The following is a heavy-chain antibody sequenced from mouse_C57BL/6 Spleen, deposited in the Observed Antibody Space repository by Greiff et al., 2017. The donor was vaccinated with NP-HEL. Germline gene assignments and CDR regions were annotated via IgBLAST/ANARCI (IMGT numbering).Heavy chain of an antibody. V-gene: IGHV5-4*01. J-gene: IGHJ4*01. CDR2: ISDGGSYT. Sequence: EVMLVESGGGLVKPGGSLKLSCAASGFTFSSYAMSWVRQTPEKRLEWVATISDGGSYTYYPDNVKGRFTISRDNAKNNLYLQMSHLKSEDTAMYYCARDRDDYDGDAMDYWGQGTSVTVSS. D-gene: IGHD2-4*01. CDR1: GFTFSSYA. CDR3: ARDRDDYDGDAMDY.